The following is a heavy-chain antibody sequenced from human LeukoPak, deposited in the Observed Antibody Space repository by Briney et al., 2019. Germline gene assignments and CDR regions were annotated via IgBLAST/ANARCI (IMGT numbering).Heavy chain of an antibody. J-gene: IGHJ5*02. V-gene: IGHV4-34*01. Sequence: SETLSLTCAIYGGSFGGYYWSWIRQPPGKGLEWIGEINHSGSTNYNPSLKSRITISVDTSKNQFSLKLSSVTAADTAVYYCTRGAGGIAAASYRGGWFDPWGQGTLVTVSS. CDR2: INHSGST. D-gene: IGHD6-13*01. CDR1: GGSFGGYY. CDR3: TRGAGGIAAASYRGGWFDP.